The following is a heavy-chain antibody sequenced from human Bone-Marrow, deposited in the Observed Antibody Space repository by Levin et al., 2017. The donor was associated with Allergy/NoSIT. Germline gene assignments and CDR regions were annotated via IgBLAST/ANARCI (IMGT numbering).Heavy chain of an antibody. D-gene: IGHD3-10*01. CDR1: KFIFKNYA. J-gene: IGHJ4*02. CDR3: AKGGVAAPPYY. V-gene: IGHV3-23*01. Sequence: GESLKISCAASKFIFKNYAMAWHRKAPGQGLEWVSAVSGSGDQTYHADSVRGRFTISRDNSKDTLFLQLNNLRAEDTAVYFCAKGGVAAPPYYWGQGTLVTVSS. CDR2: VSGSGDQT.